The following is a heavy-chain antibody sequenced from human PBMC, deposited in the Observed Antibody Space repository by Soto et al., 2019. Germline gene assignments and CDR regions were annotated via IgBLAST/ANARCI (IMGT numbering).Heavy chain of an antibody. D-gene: IGHD2-15*01. CDR1: GFTFSNYV. J-gene: IGHJ4*02. CDR2: INGDAGRT. Sequence: EVQLLESGGGLVQPGGSLRLSCAASGFTFSNYVMSWVRQAPGKGLEWVSNINGDAGRTSYADSVKGRFTIFRDNSRSTWYLQMNSLRAEDTAVYHCTRGSHYHCSGNTCPEENWGQGTLVTVSS. CDR3: TRGSHYHCSGNTCPEEN. V-gene: IGHV3-23*01.